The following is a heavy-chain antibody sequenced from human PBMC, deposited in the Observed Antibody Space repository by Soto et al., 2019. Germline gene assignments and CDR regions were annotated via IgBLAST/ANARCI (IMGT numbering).Heavy chain of an antibody. Sequence: EVQLVESGGGLVQPGESLRLSCAASGFTFSKYKIHWVRQGPGKGLMWVSRINSDGSTDHADSVKGRFTITRDNAKNMVYLQMNSLSADDTAVYYCATSYISPFDYWGQGTLVTVSS. CDR3: ATSYISPFDY. D-gene: IGHD1-20*01. CDR1: GFTFSKYK. J-gene: IGHJ4*02. V-gene: IGHV3-74*01. CDR2: INSDGST.